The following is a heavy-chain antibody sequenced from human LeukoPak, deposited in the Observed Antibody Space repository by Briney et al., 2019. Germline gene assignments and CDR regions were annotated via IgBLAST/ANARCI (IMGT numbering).Heavy chain of an antibody. V-gene: IGHV4-34*01. D-gene: IGHD1-26*01. CDR2: INHSGST. J-gene: IGHJ6*02. CDR3: ARGGYSGSYNQSYSYYYGMDV. Sequence: SETLSLTCAVYGGSFSGYYWSWIRQPPGKGLEWIGEINHSGSTNYNPSLKSRVTISVDTSKNQFSLKLSSVTAADTAVYYCARGGYSGSYNQSYSYYYGMDVWGQGTTVTVSS. CDR1: GGSFSGYY.